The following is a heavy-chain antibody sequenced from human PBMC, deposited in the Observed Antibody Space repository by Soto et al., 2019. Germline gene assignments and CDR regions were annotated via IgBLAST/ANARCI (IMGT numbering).Heavy chain of an antibody. Sequence: EVQLVVSGGGLVQPGGSLRLSCAASEVIFSSYWMTWVRQAPGKGLEWVANINQDGSEKYYMDSVKGRFSISRDNAKNSLYLQMNSLRAEDTAVYYCVRVPSGYDWGQGTLVIVSS. D-gene: IGHD5-12*01. V-gene: IGHV3-7*04. J-gene: IGHJ4*02. CDR2: INQDGSEK. CDR1: EVIFSSYW. CDR3: VRVPSGYD.